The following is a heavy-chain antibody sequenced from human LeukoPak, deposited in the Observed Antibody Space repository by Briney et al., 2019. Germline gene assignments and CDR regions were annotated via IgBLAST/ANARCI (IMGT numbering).Heavy chain of an antibody. CDR3: ARSRGFDY. V-gene: IGHV3-64*01. CDR1: GFTFSSYA. J-gene: IGHJ4*02. D-gene: IGHD2-2*01. Sequence: QSGGSLRLSCAASGFTFSSYAMHWVRQAPGKGLEYVSAISSNGGSTYYANSVKGRFTISRDNSKNTLYLQMGSLRAEDMAVYYCARSRGFDYWGQGTLVTVSS. CDR2: ISSNGGST.